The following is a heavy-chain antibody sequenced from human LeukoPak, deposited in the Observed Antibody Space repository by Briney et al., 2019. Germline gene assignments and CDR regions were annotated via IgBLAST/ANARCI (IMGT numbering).Heavy chain of an antibody. D-gene: IGHD4-23*01. Sequence: GGSLRLSCAASGFTFSSYAMSWVRQAPGRGLGWVSSLSPSGASMYYADSVKGRFTISRDNSKNTLYLQMNNLSAEDTALYYCAAGPYGGNTPFDYWGPGTLVTISS. CDR1: GFTFSSYA. CDR3: AAGPYGGNTPFDY. J-gene: IGHJ4*02. CDR2: LSPSGASM. V-gene: IGHV3-23*01.